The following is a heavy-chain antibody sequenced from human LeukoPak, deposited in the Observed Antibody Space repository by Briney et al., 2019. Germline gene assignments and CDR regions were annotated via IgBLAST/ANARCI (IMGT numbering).Heavy chain of an antibody. CDR3: ARPVVDCSGGSCSSHFDY. V-gene: IGHV1-2*02. J-gene: IGHJ4*02. CDR2: MNPNSGGT. D-gene: IGHD2-15*01. Sequence: ASVKVSCKASGYTFTSYYINWVRQAPGQGLEWMGWMNPNSGGTNYAQKFQGRVTMTRDTSISTAYMELSRLRSDDTAVYYCARPVVDCSGGSCSSHFDYWGQGTLVTVSS. CDR1: GYTFTSYY.